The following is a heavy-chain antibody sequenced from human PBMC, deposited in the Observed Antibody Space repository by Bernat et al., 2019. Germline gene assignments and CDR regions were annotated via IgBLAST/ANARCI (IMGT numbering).Heavy chain of an antibody. Sequence: EVQLVQSGAEVKKPGESLRISCKGSGYSFTSYWISWVRQMPGKGLEWMGRIDPSDSYTNYSPSFQGHVTISADKSISTAYLQWSSLKASDTAMYYCARHDVGWVAAGTLDYWGQGTLVTVSS. CDR2: IDPSDSYT. J-gene: IGHJ4*02. CDR1: GYSFTSYW. V-gene: IGHV5-10-1*03. CDR3: ARHDVGWVAAGTLDY. D-gene: IGHD6-13*01.